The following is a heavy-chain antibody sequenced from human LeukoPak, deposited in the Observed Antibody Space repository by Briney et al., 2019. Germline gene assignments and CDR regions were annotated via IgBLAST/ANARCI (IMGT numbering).Heavy chain of an antibody. V-gene: IGHV1-69*04. J-gene: IGHJ4*02. Sequence: ASVKVSCKASGCTFSSYAISWVRQAPGQGLEWMGRIIPILGIANYAQKFQGRVTITADKSTSTAYMELSSLRSEDTAVYYCARVSAVAGIFDYWGQGTLVTVSS. CDR3: ARVSAVAGIFDY. CDR1: GCTFSSYA. D-gene: IGHD6-19*01. CDR2: IIPILGIA.